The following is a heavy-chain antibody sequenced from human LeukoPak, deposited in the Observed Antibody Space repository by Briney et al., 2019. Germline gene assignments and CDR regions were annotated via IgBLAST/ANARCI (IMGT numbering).Heavy chain of an antibody. CDR3: ARDLGYGGNSPFDY. CDR1: GGTFSSYA. D-gene: IGHD4-23*01. V-gene: IGHV1-46*01. Sequence: ASVKVSCKASGGTFSSYAISWVRQAPGQGLEWMGTINDSGGITSFAQKFQGRVTMTRDTSTSTVYMELSSLRFDDTAVYYCARDLGYGGNSPFDYWGQGTLVTVSS. J-gene: IGHJ4*02. CDR2: INDSGGIT.